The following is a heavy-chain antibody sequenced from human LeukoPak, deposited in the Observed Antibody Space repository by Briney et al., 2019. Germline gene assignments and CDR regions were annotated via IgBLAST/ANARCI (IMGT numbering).Heavy chain of an antibody. V-gene: IGHV3-73*01. CDR3: TRHAGGYDFWSGSNWFDP. CDR2: IRSKANSYAT. CDR1: GFTFSGSA. J-gene: IGHJ5*02. Sequence: GGSLKLSCAASGFTFSGSAMHWVRQASGKGLEWVGRIRSKANSYATAYAASVKGRFTISRDDSKNTAYLQMNSLKTEDTAVYYRTRHAGGYDFWSGSNWFDPWGQGTLVTVSS. D-gene: IGHD3-3*01.